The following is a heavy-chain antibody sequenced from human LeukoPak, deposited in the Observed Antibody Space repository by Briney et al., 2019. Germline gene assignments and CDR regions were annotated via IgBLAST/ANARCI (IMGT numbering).Heavy chain of an antibody. Sequence: PGGSLRLSCAASGFTFSSYGMHWVRQAPAKGLEWVAYIQYDGSNEQYADSVKGRFSISRDSSKNILYLQMNSLRAEDTAVYYCAKDRCSNGIGCYYYYMDVWGKGTTVTISS. CDR1: GFTFSSYG. D-gene: IGHD2-8*01. CDR3: AKDRCSNGIGCYYYYMDV. V-gene: IGHV3-30*02. J-gene: IGHJ6*03. CDR2: IQYDGSNE.